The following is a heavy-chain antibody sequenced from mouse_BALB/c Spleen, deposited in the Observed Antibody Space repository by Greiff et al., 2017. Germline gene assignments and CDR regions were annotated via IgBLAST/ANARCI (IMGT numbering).Heavy chain of an antibody. CDR3: ARPYYYGSSYPFAY. V-gene: IGHV5-12-1*01. CDR2: ISSGGGST. J-gene: IGHJ3*01. Sequence: EVMLVESGGGLVKPGGSLKLSCAASGFAFSSYDMSWVRQTPEKRLEWVAYISSGGGSTYYPDTVKGRSTISRDNAKNTLYLQMSSLKSEDTAMYYCARPYYYGSSYPFAYWGQGTLVTVSA. CDR1: GFAFSSYD. D-gene: IGHD1-1*01.